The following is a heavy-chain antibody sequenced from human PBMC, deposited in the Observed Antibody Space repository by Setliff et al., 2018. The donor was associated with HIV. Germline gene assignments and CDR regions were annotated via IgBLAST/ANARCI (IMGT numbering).Heavy chain of an antibody. CDR2: IKSKTDGGTT. CDR3: TTTLRSTPSGPH. Sequence: GGSLRLSCAVSGFNVTDNYMTWVRQAPGKGLEWVGRIKSKTDGGTTDYAAPVKGRFTFARDDSKNTLYLQMNSLKTEDTAVYYCTTTLRSTPSGPHWGQGTLVTVSS. D-gene: IGHD2-2*01. J-gene: IGHJ4*02. V-gene: IGHV3-15*01. CDR1: GFNVTDNY.